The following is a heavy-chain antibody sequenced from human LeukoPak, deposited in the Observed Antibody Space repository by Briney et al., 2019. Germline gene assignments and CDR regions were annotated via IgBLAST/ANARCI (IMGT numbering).Heavy chain of an antibody. D-gene: IGHD6-13*01. CDR2: INHSGST. V-gene: IGHV4-34*01. CDR3: ADRGEQQLVTGGY. J-gene: IGHJ4*02. CDR1: GGSFSGYY. Sequence: SETLSLTCAVYGGSFSGYYWIWIRQPPGKGLEWIGEINHSGSTNYNPSLESRVTISVDTSKNQFSLKLSSVTAADTAVYYCADRGEQQLVTGGYWGQGTLVTVSS.